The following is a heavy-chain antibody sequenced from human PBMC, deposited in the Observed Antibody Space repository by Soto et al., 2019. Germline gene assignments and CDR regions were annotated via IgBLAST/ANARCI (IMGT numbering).Heavy chain of an antibody. CDR2: IDFAGSHK. Sequence: QVQLVESGGGVVQPGRSLRLSCAASGFPFSPYGMHWVRQAPGKGLEWVALIDFAGSHKYYSDSGKGRFTISRDNSNNTLDLQTNSQRAEDTATYYCVRDIWDTSGWYFDYWGQGALVTVSS. CDR3: VRDIWDTSGWYFDY. D-gene: IGHD6-19*01. CDR1: GFPFSPYG. V-gene: IGHV3-33*01. J-gene: IGHJ4*02.